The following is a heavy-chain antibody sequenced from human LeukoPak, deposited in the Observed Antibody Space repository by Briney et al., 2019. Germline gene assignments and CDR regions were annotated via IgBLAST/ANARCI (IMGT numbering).Heavy chain of an antibody. J-gene: IGHJ4*02. D-gene: IGHD2/OR15-2a*01. CDR2: ISNNGGYT. Sequence: PGGSLRLSCAASGFTFSSSAMSWVRQAPGKGLEWISAISNNGGYTYYADSVQGRFTISRDNSKSTLCLQMNSLRAEDTAVYYCARDKIEGPSNFDNWGQGTLVIVSS. CDR1: GFTFSSSA. CDR3: ARDKIEGPSNFDN. V-gene: IGHV3-23*01.